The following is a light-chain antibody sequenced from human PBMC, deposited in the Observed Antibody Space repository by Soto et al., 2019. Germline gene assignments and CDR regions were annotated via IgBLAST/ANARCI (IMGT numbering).Light chain of an antibody. V-gene: IGKV1-5*01. J-gene: IGKJ1*01. CDR3: QQYNSYSPWT. Sequence: IRVTKSAFTLSASVGDRVTITCRASLSVNRWLSWFQQKPGKVPKLLIFDASTLQTGVPSRFGGGGSGTEFTLTISGLQPADVATYYCQQYNSYSPWTFGPGTKVDIK. CDR1: LSVNRW. CDR2: DAS.